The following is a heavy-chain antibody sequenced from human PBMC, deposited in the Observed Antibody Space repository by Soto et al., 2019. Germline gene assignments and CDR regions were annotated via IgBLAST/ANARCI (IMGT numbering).Heavy chain of an antibody. Sequence: ETLSLTCPVSGVSISSTIYYGGWIRQPPGKGLEWIGSIYYSGSTYYNPSLQSRVTISVDTSKNKFSLKLSSVTAADTAVYYCARDRTQQTIFDHWGQGNMVTVSS. CDR2: IYYSGST. CDR3: ARDRTQQTIFDH. D-gene: IGHD2-15*01. J-gene: IGHJ4*02. V-gene: IGHV4-39*01. CDR1: GVSISSTIYY.